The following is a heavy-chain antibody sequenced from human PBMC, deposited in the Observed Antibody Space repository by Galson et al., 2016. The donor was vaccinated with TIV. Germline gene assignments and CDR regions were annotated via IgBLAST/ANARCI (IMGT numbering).Heavy chain of an antibody. CDR2: ILPFVGIT. D-gene: IGHD3-10*01. J-gene: IGHJ6*03. CDR1: GGTLSRHT. V-gene: IGHV1-69*02. Sequence: SVKVSCKASGGTLSRHTISWVRQAPGQGLEWMGRILPFVGITNYAQKLQGRVTIIADRFTSTVSMELSGLTSDDTAVYYCARSGDRGGYMDVWGKGATVTVSS. CDR3: ARSGDRGGYMDV.